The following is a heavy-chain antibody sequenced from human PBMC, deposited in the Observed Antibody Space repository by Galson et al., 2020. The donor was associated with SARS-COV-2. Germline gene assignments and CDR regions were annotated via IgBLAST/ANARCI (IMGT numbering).Heavy chain of an antibody. D-gene: IGHD3-10*01. V-gene: IGHV4-59*01. CDR1: GGSISIFY. CDR3: SRVGHLAFDY. J-gene: IGHJ4*02. Sequence: SETLSLTCTVSGGSISIFYWSWIRQPPGKGLECIGYISYTGSTNYTPALKSRVTIAVDTSKNQLSLNLSSVTAADTAVYYCSRVGHLAFDYWSQGSLVTVSS. CDR2: ISYTGST.